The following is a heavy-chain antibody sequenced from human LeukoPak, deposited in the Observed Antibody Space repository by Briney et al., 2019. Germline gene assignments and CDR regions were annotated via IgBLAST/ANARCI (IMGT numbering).Heavy chain of an antibody. Sequence: PGGSLRLSCAASGFIFSNYAMSWVRQAPGNGLEWVSSINGGGVNTYYPDSVKGRFTISRDNSQNSLYVQMNSLRAEDTAVYYCARSRGSGWYGDWYFDLWGRGTLVTVSS. J-gene: IGHJ2*01. CDR1: GFIFSNYA. CDR3: ARSRGSGWYGDWYFDL. V-gene: IGHV3-23*01. CDR2: INGGGVNT. D-gene: IGHD6-19*01.